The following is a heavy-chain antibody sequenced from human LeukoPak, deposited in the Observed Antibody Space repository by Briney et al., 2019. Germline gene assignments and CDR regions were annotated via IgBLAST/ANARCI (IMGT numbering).Heavy chain of an antibody. CDR1: GGSFSGYY. Sequence: PSETLSLTCAVYGGSFSGYYWSWLRQPPGKGLEWIGEINHSGSTNYNPSLKSRVTISVDTSKNQFSLKLSSVTAADTAVYYCARDLMLIGADGFDYWGQGTLVTVSS. J-gene: IGHJ4*02. CDR3: ARDLMLIGADGFDY. D-gene: IGHD6-13*01. CDR2: INHSGST. V-gene: IGHV4-34*01.